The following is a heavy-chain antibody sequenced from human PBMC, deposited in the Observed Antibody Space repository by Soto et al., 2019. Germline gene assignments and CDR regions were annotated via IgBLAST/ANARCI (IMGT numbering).Heavy chain of an antibody. CDR3: ARDKDLQQLGGNYYYVMDV. Sequence: QVQLVQSGAEVKKPGSSVKVSCKTSGGTFRTSAISWVRQAPGQGLEWMGGIMPVFPTPDYAQKFQGRVTSTADESTGTVYMELSSLRSEDTAVYYWARDKDLQQLGGNYYYVMDVWGQGTTVTVSS. V-gene: IGHV1-69*12. CDR1: GGTFRTSA. D-gene: IGHD3-3*02. CDR2: IMPVFPTP. J-gene: IGHJ6*01.